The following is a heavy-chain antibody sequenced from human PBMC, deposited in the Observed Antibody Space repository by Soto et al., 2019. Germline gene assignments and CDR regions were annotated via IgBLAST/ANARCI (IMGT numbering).Heavy chain of an antibody. Sequence: GGSLRLSCAASGFTVSSYAMSWVRQAPGKGLEWVSAISGSGGSTYYADSVKGRFTISRDNSKNTLYLQMNSLRAEDTAVYYCAKDGRLFDYYDILTGYYSDASFFDYWGQGTLVTVSS. CDR3: AKDGRLFDYYDILTGYYSDASFFDY. CDR2: ISGSGGST. CDR1: GFTVSSYA. J-gene: IGHJ4*02. V-gene: IGHV3-23*01. D-gene: IGHD3-9*01.